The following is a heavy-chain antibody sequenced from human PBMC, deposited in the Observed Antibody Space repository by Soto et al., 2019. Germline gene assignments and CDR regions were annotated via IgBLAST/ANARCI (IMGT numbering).Heavy chain of an antibody. CDR2: INHSGST. CDR3: ARGRKQWLVPLFDS. D-gene: IGHD6-19*01. Sequence: QVQLQQWGAGLLKPSETLSLTCAVYGGSFSGYYWSWIRQPPGKGLEWIGEINHSGSTNYNPSLKRRVTISVDTSKTQFSLKLSSVTAADTDVYYCARGRKQWLVPLFDSWGQGTLVTVSS. V-gene: IGHV4-34*01. J-gene: IGHJ4*02. CDR1: GGSFSGYY.